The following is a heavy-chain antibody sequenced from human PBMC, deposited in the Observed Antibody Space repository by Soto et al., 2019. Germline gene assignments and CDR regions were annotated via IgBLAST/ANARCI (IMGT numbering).Heavy chain of an antibody. CDR2: IDYRGPA. Sequence: SEALSLTCTVSGGSIIRSSYYWAWVRQAPGKGLEWIGSIDYRGPAYYNPSRKRRVTISEDTSKTQFSLKLSSVTAADTAVYYCARHALGYYDSSGYVEPAGYYYYGMDVWGQGTTVT. J-gene: IGHJ6*02. CDR3: ARHALGYYDSSGYVEPAGYYYYGMDV. V-gene: IGHV4-39*01. D-gene: IGHD3-22*01. CDR1: GGSIIRSSYY.